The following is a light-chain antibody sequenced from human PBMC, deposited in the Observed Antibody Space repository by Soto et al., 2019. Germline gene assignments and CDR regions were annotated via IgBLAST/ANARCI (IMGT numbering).Light chain of an antibody. J-gene: IGKJ3*01. V-gene: IGKV1-27*01. CDR2: AAS. CDR3: QKYSSVPFT. Sequence: DLQMTQSPSSLSASAGDRVTITCRASQGIRNNLAWYQQKPGKVPKLLIYAASTLQSGVPSRFSGSGSGTYFTLTISSLQPEDVATYYCQKYSSVPFTFGPGTSVEI. CDR1: QGIRNN.